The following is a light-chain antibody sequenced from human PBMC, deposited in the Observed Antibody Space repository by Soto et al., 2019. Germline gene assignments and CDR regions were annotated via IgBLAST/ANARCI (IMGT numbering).Light chain of an antibody. V-gene: IGKV3-15*01. J-gene: IGKJ4*01. Sequence: EIVLTQSPATLSVSPGERATLSCRASQSVSGSLGWYQQKPDQAPRLLIYGASTRATDIPTRFSGSGSWTEFTLTISSLQSEDFAVYFCQQYNSWPPTFGGGTQVEIK. CDR2: GAS. CDR3: QQYNSWPPT. CDR1: QSVSGS.